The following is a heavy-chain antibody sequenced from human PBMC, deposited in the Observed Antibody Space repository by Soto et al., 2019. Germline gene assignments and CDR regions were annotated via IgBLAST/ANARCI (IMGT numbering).Heavy chain of an antibody. CDR3: TSPRPGGYKEDDAFDI. CDR2: IRSKAYGGTT. CDR1: GFTFGDYA. J-gene: IGHJ3*02. Sequence: GGSLRLSCTASGFTFGDYAMSWFRQAPGKGLEWVGFIRSKAYGGTTEYAASVKGRFTISRDDSKSIAYLQMNSLKTEDTAVYYCTSPRPGGYKEDDAFDIWGQGTMVTVSS. D-gene: IGHD5-12*01. V-gene: IGHV3-49*03.